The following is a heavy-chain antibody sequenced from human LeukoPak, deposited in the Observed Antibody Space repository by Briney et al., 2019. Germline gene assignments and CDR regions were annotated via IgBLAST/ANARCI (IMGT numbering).Heavy chain of an antibody. Sequence: SETLSLTCTVSGGSISSNYWNWIRQPPGKGLEWIGYIYYSGSTNYNPSLKSRVTISVDTPKSQFSLRLTSVTAADTAVYYCASGSAVAAAGDYWGQGTLVTVSS. D-gene: IGHD6-13*01. CDR3: ASGSAVAAAGDY. V-gene: IGHV4-59*01. J-gene: IGHJ4*02. CDR2: IYYSGST. CDR1: GGSISSNY.